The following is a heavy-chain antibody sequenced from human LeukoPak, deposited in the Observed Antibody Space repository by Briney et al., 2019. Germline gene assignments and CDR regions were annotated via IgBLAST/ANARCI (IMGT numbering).Heavy chain of an antibody. V-gene: IGHV4-34*01. Sequence: SETLSLTCAVYGGAFSSYYWSWIRQPPGKGLEWIGQIDHSGSTNFNPSLKSRVTMSVDTTKKPVSLNLNSVTAADTAVYYCARVLLVTPVAAFDVWGQGTMVAVSS. J-gene: IGHJ3*01. CDR1: GGAFSSYY. D-gene: IGHD4-23*01. CDR2: IDHSGST. CDR3: ARVLLVTPVAAFDV.